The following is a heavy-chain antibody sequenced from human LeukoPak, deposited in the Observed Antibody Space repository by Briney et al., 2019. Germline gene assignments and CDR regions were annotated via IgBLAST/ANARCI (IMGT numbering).Heavy chain of an antibody. Sequence: PGGSLRLSCAASGFTFSSYSMNWVRQAPGKGLEWVSYISSSSSTIYYADSVKGRFTISRDNAKNSLYLQMNSLRAEDTAVYYCARRERTYYYDSSGYYYGAFDIWGQGTMVTVSS. J-gene: IGHJ3*02. V-gene: IGHV3-48*01. CDR2: ISSSSSTI. CDR1: GFTFSSYS. CDR3: ARRERTYYYDSSGYYYGAFDI. D-gene: IGHD3-22*01.